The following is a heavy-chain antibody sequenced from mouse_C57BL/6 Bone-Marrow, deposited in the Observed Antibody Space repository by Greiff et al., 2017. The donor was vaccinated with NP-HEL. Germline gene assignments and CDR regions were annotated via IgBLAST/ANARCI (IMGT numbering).Heavy chain of an antibody. CDR1: GFNIKDDY. Sequence: EVKLVESGAELVRPGASVKLSCTASGFNIKDDYMHWVKQRPEQGLEWIGWINPENGDTEYASNFQGKATITADTSSNTAYLQLSSLTSEDTAVYYCTTGAMDYWGQGTSVTVSS. V-gene: IGHV14-4*01. J-gene: IGHJ4*01. CDR2: INPENGDT. CDR3: TTGAMDY.